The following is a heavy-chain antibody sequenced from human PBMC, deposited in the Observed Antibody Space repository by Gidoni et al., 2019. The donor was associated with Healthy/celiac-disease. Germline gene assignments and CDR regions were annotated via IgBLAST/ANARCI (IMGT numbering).Heavy chain of an antibody. CDR2: TYYRSKWYN. V-gene: IGHV6-1*01. D-gene: IGHD1-26*01. CDR3: ARDPIASSGSYDLQNWFDP. J-gene: IGHJ5*02. Sequence: RTYYRSKWYNDYAVSVKSRITINPDTSKNQFSLQLNSVTPEDTAVYYCARDPIASSGSYDLQNWFDPWGQGTLVTVSS.